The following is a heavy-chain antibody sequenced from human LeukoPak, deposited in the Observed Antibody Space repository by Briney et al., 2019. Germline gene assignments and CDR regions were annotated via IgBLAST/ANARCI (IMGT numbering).Heavy chain of an antibody. CDR3: ARATHDFWSGYYPEKHYYYYYYMDV. Sequence: ASVKVSCKASGYTFTSYDINWVRQATGQGLEWMGWMNPNSGNTGYAQKFQGRVTMTRNTSISTAYMELSSLRSEDTAVYYCARATHDFWSGYYPEKHYYYYYYMDVWGKGTTVTVSS. J-gene: IGHJ6*03. D-gene: IGHD3-3*01. CDR1: GYTFTSYD. V-gene: IGHV1-8*01. CDR2: MNPNSGNT.